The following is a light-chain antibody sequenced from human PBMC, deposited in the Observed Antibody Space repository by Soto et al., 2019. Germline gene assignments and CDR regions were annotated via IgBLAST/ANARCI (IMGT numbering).Light chain of an antibody. CDR2: AAS. J-gene: IGKJ5*01. Sequence: DIQLIQSPSSLSASVGDRVTITCRANEKMTRYLNWYQQKPGKAPKLLIYAASNLQSGVPSRFSGSGSGADFILTISSLQPEDSATYYCQQYDNLPITFGQGTRLEIK. CDR3: QQYDNLPIT. CDR1: EKMTRY. V-gene: IGKV1-39*01.